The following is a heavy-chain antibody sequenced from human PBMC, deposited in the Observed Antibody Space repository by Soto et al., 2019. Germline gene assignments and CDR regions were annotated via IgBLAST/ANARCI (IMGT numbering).Heavy chain of an antibody. CDR1: GFTFSSYG. Sequence: AGGSLRLSCAASGFTFSSYGMHWVRQAPGKGLEWVAVIWYDGSNKYYADSVKGRFTISRDNSKNTLYLQMNSLRAEDTAVYYCARVKYSGTTDAFDIWGQGTMVTVSS. CDR2: IWYDGSNK. V-gene: IGHV3-33*01. D-gene: IGHD6-6*01. J-gene: IGHJ3*02. CDR3: ARVKYSGTTDAFDI.